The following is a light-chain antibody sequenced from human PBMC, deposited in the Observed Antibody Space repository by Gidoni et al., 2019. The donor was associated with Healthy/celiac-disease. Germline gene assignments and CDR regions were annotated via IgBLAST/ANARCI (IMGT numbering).Light chain of an antibody. V-gene: IGLV3-1*01. Sequence: SYELTQPPSASVSPGQTASITCSGDKLGDKYACWYQQKPGQSPVLVIYQDSKRPSGIPERFSGSNSGNTATLTISGTQAMDEADYYCQAWASSTGVFGGGTKLTVL. CDR2: QDS. J-gene: IGLJ2*01. CDR3: QAWASSTGV. CDR1: KLGDKY.